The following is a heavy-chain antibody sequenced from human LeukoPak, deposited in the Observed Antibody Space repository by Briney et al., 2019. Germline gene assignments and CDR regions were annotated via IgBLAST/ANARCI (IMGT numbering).Heavy chain of an antibody. CDR2: IYSSGRP. D-gene: IGHD3-22*01. Sequence: SETLSLTCTVSGGSISSHNWNWIRQPPGKGLGWIWDIYSSGRPTYNPSPKSRVAISVDTSKIQISLKLSCVTAADTAVYYCARVDSSGYFTFFDYWGQGTLVSVSS. V-gene: IGHV4-59*11. CDR3: ARVDSSGYFTFFDY. CDR1: GGSISSHN. J-gene: IGHJ4*02.